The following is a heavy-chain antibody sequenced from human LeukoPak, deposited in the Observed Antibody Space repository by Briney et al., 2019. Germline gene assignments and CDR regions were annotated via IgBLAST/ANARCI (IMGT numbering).Heavy chain of an antibody. CDR1: GGSISSYY. D-gene: IGHD1-1*01. V-gene: IGHV4-4*07. CDR2: IFTSGST. J-gene: IGHJ4*02. CDR3: ARGGDWNPFDY. Sequence: SETLSLTCTVSGGSISSYYWSWIRQPAGQGLEWIGRIFTSGSTNYNPSLKSRLTMSVDMSKNQFSLKLSSVTAADTAVYFCARGGDWNPFDYWGQGILVTVSS.